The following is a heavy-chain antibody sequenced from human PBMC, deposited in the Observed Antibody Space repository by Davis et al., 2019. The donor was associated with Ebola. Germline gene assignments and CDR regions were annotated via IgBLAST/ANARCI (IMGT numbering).Heavy chain of an antibody. V-gene: IGHV3-30*02. D-gene: IGHD1-7*01. CDR3: AREPYNWNYLFSVDY. Sequence: GESLKISCAASGFIFSNYGIHWVRQAPGKGLEWVAFIRYDGTNKYYADSVKGRFTISRDNSKNTLYLQMNSLRVEDTAMYYCAREPYNWNYLFSVDYWGQGTLVTVSS. CDR2: IRYDGTNK. CDR1: GFIFSNYG. J-gene: IGHJ4*02.